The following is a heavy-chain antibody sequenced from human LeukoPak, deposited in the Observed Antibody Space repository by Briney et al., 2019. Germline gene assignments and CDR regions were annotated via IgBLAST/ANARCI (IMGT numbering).Heavy chain of an antibody. D-gene: IGHD6-13*01. CDR1: GGSFSGYY. CDR2: INHSGST. J-gene: IGHJ1*01. V-gene: IGHV4-34*01. CDR3: ARGGLRARKAAAGTPPPNLQH. Sequence: SETLSLTCAVYGGSFSGYYWSWIRQPPGKGLEWIGEINHSGSTNYNPSLKSRVTISVDTSKNQFSLKLSSVTAADTAVYYCARGGLRARKAAAGTPPPNLQHWGQGTLVTVSS.